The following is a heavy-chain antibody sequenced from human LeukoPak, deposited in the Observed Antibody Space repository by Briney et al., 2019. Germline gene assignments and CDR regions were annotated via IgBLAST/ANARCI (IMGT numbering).Heavy chain of an antibody. V-gene: IGHV1-69*04. D-gene: IGHD3-10*01. Sequence: GASVKVSCKASGGTFSSYAISWVRQAPGQGLEWMERIIPILGIANYAQKFQGRVTITADKSTSTAYMELSSLRSEDTAVYYCARRITMVRGAHWFDPWGQGTLVTVSS. CDR3: ARRITMVRGAHWFDP. CDR2: IIPILGIA. J-gene: IGHJ5*02. CDR1: GGTFSSYA.